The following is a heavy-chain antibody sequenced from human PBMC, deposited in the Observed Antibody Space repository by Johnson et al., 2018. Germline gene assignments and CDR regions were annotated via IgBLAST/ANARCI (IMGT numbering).Heavy chain of an antibody. J-gene: IGHJ6*02. D-gene: IGHD2-2*01. Sequence: QVQLVESGGGVVQPGRSLRLSCAASGFTFSSYGMHWVRQAPGKGLEWVAVIWYDGSNKYYADSVKGRFTISRDNSKNTLYLQMNSLRAEDTAVYYCARGEFVVPAAIHYYYGMDVWGQGTTVTVSS. V-gene: IGHV3-33*01. CDR1: GFTFSSYG. CDR3: ARGEFVVPAAIHYYYGMDV. CDR2: IWYDGSNK.